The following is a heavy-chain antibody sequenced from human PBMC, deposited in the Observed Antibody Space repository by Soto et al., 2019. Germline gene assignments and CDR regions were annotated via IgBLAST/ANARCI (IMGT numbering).Heavy chain of an antibody. V-gene: IGHV3-33*01. CDR3: ASSYYYYYYMDV. J-gene: IGHJ6*03. CDR1: GFTFSSYG. CDR2: IWYDGSNK. Sequence: QVQLVESGGGVVQPGRSLRLSCAAFGFTFSSYGLHWVRQAPGKGLEWVAVIWYDGSNKYYADSVKGRFTISRDNSKNTLYLQMNSLRAEDTAVYYCASSYYYYYYMDVWGKGTTVTVSS.